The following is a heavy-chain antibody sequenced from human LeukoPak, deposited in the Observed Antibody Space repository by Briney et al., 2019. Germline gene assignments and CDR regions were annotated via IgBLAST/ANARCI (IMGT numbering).Heavy chain of an antibody. V-gene: IGHV4-61*01. D-gene: IGHD3-22*01. CDR3: ARTEYYYDTSGFLCPDWFDP. CDR2: IYYSGST. Sequence: QSSETLSLTCTVSGGSVSSGSHYWSWIRQPPGKGLEWIAYIYYSGSTNYNPSLKSRVTISVDTSKNRFSLKLSSVTAADTAVYYCARTEYYYDTSGFLCPDWFDPWGQGTLVTVSS. J-gene: IGHJ5*02. CDR1: GGSVSSGSHY.